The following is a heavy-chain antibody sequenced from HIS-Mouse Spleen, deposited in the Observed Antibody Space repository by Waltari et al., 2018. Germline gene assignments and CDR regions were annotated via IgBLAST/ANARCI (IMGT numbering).Heavy chain of an antibody. D-gene: IGHD5-12*01. V-gene: IGHV3-33*06. Sequence: QVQLVESGGGVVQPGRSLRLACAASGFTLRSYGMHGVRQAPGKGLEWVAVIWYDGSNKYYADSVKGRFTISRDNSKNTLYLQMNSLRAEDTAVYYCAKDLARKDSGYDAFDIWGQGTMVTVSS. CDR1: GFTLRSYG. CDR2: IWYDGSNK. CDR3: AKDLARKDSGYDAFDI. J-gene: IGHJ3*02.